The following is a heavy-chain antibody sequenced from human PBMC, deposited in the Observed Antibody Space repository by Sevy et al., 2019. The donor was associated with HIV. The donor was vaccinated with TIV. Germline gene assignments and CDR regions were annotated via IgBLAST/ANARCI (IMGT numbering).Heavy chain of an antibody. J-gene: IGHJ4*02. Sequence: GGSLRLSCEASGFTFRSYAMSWVRQAPGKGLEWVSGIIGSGDNTYYADSVKGRFTVSRDNSKNMPYVQMNSLRAEDTAVYYCAKGVSWLVLGGYFDYWGQGTPVTVSS. CDR2: IIGSGDNT. CDR3: AKGVSWLVLGGYFDY. D-gene: IGHD6-19*01. V-gene: IGHV3-23*01. CDR1: GFTFRSYA.